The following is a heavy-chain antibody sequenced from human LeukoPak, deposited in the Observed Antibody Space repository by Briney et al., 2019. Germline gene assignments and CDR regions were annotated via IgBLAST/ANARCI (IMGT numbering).Heavy chain of an antibody. CDR2: IIPIFGTA. CDR3: ARVGEDIVVVPAAIKKHYYYYMDV. J-gene: IGHJ6*03. D-gene: IGHD2-2*01. Sequence: GASVKVSCKASGGTFSSYAISWVRQAPGQGPEWMGGIIPIFGTANYAQKFQGRVTITTDESTSTAYMELSSLRSEDTAVYYCARVGEDIVVVPAAIKKHYYYYMDVWGKGTTVTVSS. V-gene: IGHV1-69*05. CDR1: GGTFSSYA.